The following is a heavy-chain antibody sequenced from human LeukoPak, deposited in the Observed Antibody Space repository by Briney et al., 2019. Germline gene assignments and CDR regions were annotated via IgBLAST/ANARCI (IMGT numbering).Heavy chain of an antibody. Sequence: SVKVSCKASGGTFSSYAISWVRQAPGQGLEWMGRIIPILGIANYAQKFQGRVTITADKSTSTAYMELSSLRSEDTAVYYCARRAYCSGGSCYSDFDYWGQGTLVTVSS. CDR1: GGTFSSYA. CDR3: ARRAYCSGGSCYSDFDY. CDR2: IIPILGIA. D-gene: IGHD2-15*01. J-gene: IGHJ4*02. V-gene: IGHV1-69*04.